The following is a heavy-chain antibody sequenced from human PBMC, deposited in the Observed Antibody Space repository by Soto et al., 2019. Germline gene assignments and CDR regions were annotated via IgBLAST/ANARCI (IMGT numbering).Heavy chain of an antibody. V-gene: IGHV1-3*01. J-gene: IGHJ6*02. Sequence: QVQLVQSGAEVKKPGASVKVSCKASGYTFTSYAMHWVRKAPGQRLERMGCINAGNGNTKYSQKLQGRVTINRDTSSSTAYMELSSLISEDTAVYYCSRDTAPSDFWGQGTTVTVSS. D-gene: IGHD4-17*01. CDR2: INAGNGNT. CDR1: GYTFTSYA. CDR3: SRDTAPSDF.